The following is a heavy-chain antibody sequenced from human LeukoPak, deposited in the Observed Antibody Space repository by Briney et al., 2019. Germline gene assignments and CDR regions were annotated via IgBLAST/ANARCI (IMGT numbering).Heavy chain of an antibody. CDR3: AKDRAPESWELRNYFDY. CDR1: GMTFPNAW. Sequence: GGSLRLSCKLSGMTFPNAWMSWVRQAPGKGLEWVSAISGSGGSTYYADSVKGRFTISRDNSKNTLYLQMNSLRAEDTAVYYCAKDRAPESWELRNYFDYWGQGTLVTVSS. D-gene: IGHD1-26*01. J-gene: IGHJ4*02. V-gene: IGHV3-23*01. CDR2: ISGSGGST.